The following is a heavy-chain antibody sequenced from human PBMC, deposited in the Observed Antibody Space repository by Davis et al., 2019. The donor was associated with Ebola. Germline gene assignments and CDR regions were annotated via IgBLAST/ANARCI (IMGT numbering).Heavy chain of an antibody. V-gene: IGHV3-66*01. D-gene: IGHD3-22*01. CDR3: ARDYYDSSPLGY. Sequence: GESLKISCAASGFTVSSNYMSWVRQAPGKGLEWVSLIYGADNAYYADSVKDRFTISTDNSKNTLYLQMNSLRAEDTAVYYCARDYYDSSPLGYWGQGTLVTVSS. J-gene: IGHJ4*02. CDR1: GFTVSSNY. CDR2: IYGADNA.